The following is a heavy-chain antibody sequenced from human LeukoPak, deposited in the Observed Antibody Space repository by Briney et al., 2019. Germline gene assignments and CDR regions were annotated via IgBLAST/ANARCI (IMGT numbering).Heavy chain of an antibody. CDR3: ARLTQPYYYDTSGNHLDF. CDR2: ISSGSSSI. CDR1: GFTFSNAW. V-gene: IGHV3-21*01. J-gene: IGHJ4*02. D-gene: IGHD3-22*01. Sequence: PGGSLRLSCAASGFTFSNAWMSWVRQAPGKGLEWVSSISSGSSSIEYTDSVRGRFTISRDNAKNSLYLQMNSLRVEDTAVYFCARLTQPYYYDTSGNHLDFWGQGSLVTVSS.